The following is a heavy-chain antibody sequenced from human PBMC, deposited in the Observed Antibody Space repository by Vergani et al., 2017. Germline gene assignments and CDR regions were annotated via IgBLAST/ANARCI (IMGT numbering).Heavy chain of an antibody. D-gene: IGHD3-22*01. CDR1: GGSVSSGSYY. Sequence: QVQLQESGPGLVKPSETLSLTCTVSGGSVSSGSYYWSWIRQHPGKGLEWIGYIYYSGSTYYNPSLKSRVTISVDTSKNQFSLKLSSVTAADTAVYYCARGSPYYYDSSGADAFDIWGQGTMVTVSS. J-gene: IGHJ3*02. V-gene: IGHV4-31*03. CDR3: ARGSPYYYDSSGADAFDI. CDR2: IYYSGST.